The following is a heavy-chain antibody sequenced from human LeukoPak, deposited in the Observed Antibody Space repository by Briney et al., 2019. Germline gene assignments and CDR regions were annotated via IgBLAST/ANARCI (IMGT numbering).Heavy chain of an antibody. CDR1: GGSISSYY. CDR3: ARCTVTTLLRRVFDI. D-gene: IGHD4-17*01. Sequence: SETLSLTCTVSGGSISSYYWSWIRQPPGKGLEWIGYIYYSGSTNYNPSLKSRVTISVDTSKNLFSLNLNSVTAADTAVYYCARCTVTTLLRRVFDIWGQGTMVTVSS. J-gene: IGHJ3*02. V-gene: IGHV4-59*01. CDR2: IYYSGST.